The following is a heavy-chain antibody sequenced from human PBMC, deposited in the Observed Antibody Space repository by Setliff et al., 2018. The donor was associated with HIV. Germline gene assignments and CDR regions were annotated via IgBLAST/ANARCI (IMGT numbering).Heavy chain of an antibody. J-gene: IGHJ5*02. CDR2: IYQRGNT. CDR3: AAATTLLSPRA. Sequence: SETLSLTCAVSGYSIGSGFYWSWMRQPPGKGLEWIGSIYQRGNTNYNPSLESRLTISVDTAKNQFSLKLSSVTAADTAVYYCAAATTLLSPRAWGQGTLVTVSS. V-gene: IGHV4-38-2*01. D-gene: IGHD2-15*01. CDR1: GYSIGSGFY.